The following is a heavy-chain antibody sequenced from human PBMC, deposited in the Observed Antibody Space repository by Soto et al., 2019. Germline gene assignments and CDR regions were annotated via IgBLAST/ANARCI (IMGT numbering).Heavy chain of an antibody. J-gene: IGHJ5*02. CDR3: ARVLFGSNCWFDP. CDR1: GGSISSGGYS. D-gene: IGHD3-16*01. Sequence: SETLSLTCAVSGGSISSGGYSWSWIRQPPGKGLERIGYMYYSGSTNYNPSLKSRVTISVDTSKNQFSLKLSSVTAADTAVYYCARVLFGSNCWFDPWGQGTLVTVSS. V-gene: IGHV4-61*08. CDR2: MYYSGST.